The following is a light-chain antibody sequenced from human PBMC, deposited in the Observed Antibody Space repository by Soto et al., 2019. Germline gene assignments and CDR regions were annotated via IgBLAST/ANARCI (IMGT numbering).Light chain of an antibody. CDR1: QSLVYSDGNTY. CDR3: MQGTHWPPT. V-gene: IGKV2-30*01. Sequence: DVVMTQSPLSLPVTLGHPASISFRSSQSLVYSDGNTYLNWFKQRTGQSTRRIIYKVSNRDSGVPDRVSGSGSGTDFTLKISRVEAEDVGVDDGMQGTHWPPTFGPGTKVDIK. CDR2: KVS. J-gene: IGKJ3*01.